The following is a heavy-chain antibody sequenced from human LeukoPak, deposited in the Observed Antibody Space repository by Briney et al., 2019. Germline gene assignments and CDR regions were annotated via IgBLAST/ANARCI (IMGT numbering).Heavy chain of an antibody. Sequence: SETLSLTCTVSGGSISSYYWSWIRQPPGKGLEWIGYIYYSGSTNYNPSLKSRVTISVDTSKNQFSLKLSSVTAADTAVYYCARSVRYYYDSSGYGYFDYWGQGTLVTVSS. V-gene: IGHV4-59*01. CDR2: IYYSGST. CDR1: GGSISSYY. D-gene: IGHD3-22*01. J-gene: IGHJ4*02. CDR3: ARSVRYYYDSSGYGYFDY.